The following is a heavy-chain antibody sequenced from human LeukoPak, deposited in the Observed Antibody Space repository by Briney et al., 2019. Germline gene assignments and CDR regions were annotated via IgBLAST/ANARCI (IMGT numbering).Heavy chain of an antibody. D-gene: IGHD6-19*01. J-gene: IGHJ4*02. CDR3: ARVRGGKYSSGWYVGY. CDR2: INPNSGGT. V-gene: IGHV1-2*02. CDR1: GYTFTAYY. Sequence: ASVKVSCKTSGYTFTAYYIQWVRQAPGQGLEWMGWINPNSGGTNYAQKFQGRVTMTRDTSISTAYMELSRLRSDDTAVYYCARVRGGKYSSGWYVGYWGQGTLVTVSS.